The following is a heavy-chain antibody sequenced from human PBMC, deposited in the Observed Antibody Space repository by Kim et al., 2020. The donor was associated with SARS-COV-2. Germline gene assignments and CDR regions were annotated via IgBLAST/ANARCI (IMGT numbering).Heavy chain of an antibody. CDR3: ATNRGRIQLWYSY. J-gene: IGHJ4*02. D-gene: IGHD5-18*01. V-gene: IGHV4-34*01. Sequence: YNPSLKSRVTKSVDTSKNQCYLKLSSVTAADTAVYYCATNRGRIQLWYSYWGQGTLVTVSS.